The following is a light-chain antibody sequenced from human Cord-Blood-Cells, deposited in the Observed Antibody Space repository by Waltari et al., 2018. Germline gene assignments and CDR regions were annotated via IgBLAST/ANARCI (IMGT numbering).Light chain of an antibody. Sequence: ISCSGSSSNIGSNYVYWYQQLPGTAPKLLIYRNNQRPSGVPDRFSGSKSGTSASLAISGLRSEDEADYYCAAWDDSLSGPNWVFGGGTKLTVL. CDR1: SSNIGSNY. CDR2: RNN. J-gene: IGLJ3*02. CDR3: AAWDDSLSGPNWV. V-gene: IGLV1-47*01.